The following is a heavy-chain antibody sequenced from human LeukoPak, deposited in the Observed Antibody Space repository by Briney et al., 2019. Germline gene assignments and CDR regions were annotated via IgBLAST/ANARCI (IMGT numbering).Heavy chain of an antibody. CDR2: IRYDGSNK. Sequence: PGGSLRLSCAASGFTFSSYGMHWVRQAPGKGLEWVAFIRYDGSNKYYADSVKGRFTISRDNSQNTVYMQMNSLRAEDTAVYYCAREFSTGGDGREYYFDYWGQGTLVTVSS. CDR3: AREFSTGGDGREYYFDY. V-gene: IGHV3-30*02. D-gene: IGHD4-17*01. J-gene: IGHJ4*02. CDR1: GFTFSSYG.